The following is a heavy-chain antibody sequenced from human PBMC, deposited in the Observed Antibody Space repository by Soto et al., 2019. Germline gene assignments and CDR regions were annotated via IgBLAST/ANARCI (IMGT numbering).Heavy chain of an antibody. J-gene: IGHJ4*02. CDR1: GGSMNDYY. Sequence: SETLSLTCTVPGGSMNDYYWSWIRQPPGKGLEWIGYIYYSGSTYYSPSLKSRVTISVDTSKNQFILRLSSVTAADTAVYYCARRGGEYYFDSWGQGTLVTVSS. V-gene: IGHV4-59*08. CDR3: ARRGGEYYFDS. CDR2: IYYSGST.